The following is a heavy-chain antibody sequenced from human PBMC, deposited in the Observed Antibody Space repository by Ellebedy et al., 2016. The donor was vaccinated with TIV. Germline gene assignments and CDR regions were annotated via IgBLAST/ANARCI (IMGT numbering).Heavy chain of an antibody. Sequence: LRLXXTVSGGSISSGGYHWSWIRQHPGKGLEWIGYIYYSGSTYYNPSLKSRVTISVDTSKNQFSLKLSSVTAADTAVYYCARDLWLRLRGGRYYYYYYMDVWGKGTTVTVSS. D-gene: IGHD5-12*01. CDR3: ARDLWLRLRGGRYYYYYYMDV. CDR1: GGSISSGGYH. V-gene: IGHV4-31*03. CDR2: IYYSGST. J-gene: IGHJ6*03.